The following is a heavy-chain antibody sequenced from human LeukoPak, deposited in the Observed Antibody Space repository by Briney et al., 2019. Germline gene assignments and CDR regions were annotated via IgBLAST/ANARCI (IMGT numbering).Heavy chain of an antibody. D-gene: IGHD4-17*01. CDR3: ARDDDGDLDY. CDR2: IKQDESEK. CDR1: GFTFSTYW. Sequence: GGSLRRSCAASGFTFSTYWMAWVRQAPGRGLEWVANIKQDESEKYYVDSVKGRFTISRDNAKNSLFLQMTSLRAEDTAVYYCARDDDGDLDYWGQGTLVTVSS. J-gene: IGHJ4*02. V-gene: IGHV3-7*04.